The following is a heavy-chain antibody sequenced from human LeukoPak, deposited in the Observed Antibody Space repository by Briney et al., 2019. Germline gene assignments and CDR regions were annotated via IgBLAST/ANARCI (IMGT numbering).Heavy chain of an antibody. D-gene: IGHD6-19*01. Sequence: ASVKVSCKTSGFTFITYSMHWVRQAPGERLEWMGWINAANGNTQYSQKFQGRVTITRDTSASTAYMELSSLRSEDTAVYYCVRGAPIRVAVAATFDPWGQGTLVTVPS. CDR3: VRGAPIRVAVAATFDP. J-gene: IGHJ5*02. V-gene: IGHV1-3*01. CDR1: GFTFITYS. CDR2: INAANGNT.